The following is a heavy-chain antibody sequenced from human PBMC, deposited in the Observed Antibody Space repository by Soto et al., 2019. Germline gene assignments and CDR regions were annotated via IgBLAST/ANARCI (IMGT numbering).Heavy chain of an antibody. CDR1: GGSINNNNYY. CDR3: ARPFDHDYGDYYEY. Sequence: SETLSLTCTVSGGSINNNNYYWGWIRQPPGKGLEWIGSIYYTGSAYYNQSLKSRVTISVDTSKNQFSLKLSSVTAADTAVYYCARPFDHDYGDYYEYWGQGTLVTV. J-gene: IGHJ4*02. V-gene: IGHV4-39*01. D-gene: IGHD4-17*01. CDR2: IYYTGSA.